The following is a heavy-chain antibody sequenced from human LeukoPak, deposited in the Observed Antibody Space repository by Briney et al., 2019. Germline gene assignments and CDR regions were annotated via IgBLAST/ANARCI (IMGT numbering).Heavy chain of an antibody. CDR3: ARDGCSSTSCDDY. J-gene: IGHJ4*02. CDR2: ISSSGSTI. CDR1: GFTFSDYY. D-gene: IGHD2-2*01. Sequence: GGSLRLSCAASGFTFSDYYMSWIRQAPGKGLEWVSYISSSGSTIYYADSVKGRFTTSRDNAKNSLYLQMNSLRAEDTAVYYCARDGCSSTSCDDYWGQGTLVTVSS. V-gene: IGHV3-11*01.